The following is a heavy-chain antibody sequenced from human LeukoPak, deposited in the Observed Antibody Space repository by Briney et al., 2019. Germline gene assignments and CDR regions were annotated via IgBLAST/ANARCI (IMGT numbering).Heavy chain of an antibody. CDR1: GFTFSSYA. Sequence: PGGSLRLSCAASGFTFSSYAMSWVRQAPGKGLEWVSAISGSGGSTYYADSVKGRFTISRDNSKNTLYPQMNSLRAEDTAVYYCAKTSEVLLGIDYWGQGTLVTVSS. V-gene: IGHV3-23*01. CDR2: ISGSGGST. D-gene: IGHD3-16*01. CDR3: AKTSEVLLGIDY. J-gene: IGHJ4*02.